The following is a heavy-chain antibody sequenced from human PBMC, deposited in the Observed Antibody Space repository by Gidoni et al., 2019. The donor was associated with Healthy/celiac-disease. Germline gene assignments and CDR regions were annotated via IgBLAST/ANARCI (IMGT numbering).Heavy chain of an antibody. D-gene: IGHD6-13*01. CDR1: GYSFPIYW. CDR2: IYPGDSDT. V-gene: IGHV5-51*01. Sequence: EVQLVQSGAEVKTPGESLKISCKGSGYSFPIYWIGWVRQMPGKGLEWMGIIYPGDSDTRYSPSFQGQVTISADKSISTAYLQWSSLKASDTAMYYCARPRGIAAADTVGYFDLWGRGTLVTVSS. J-gene: IGHJ2*01. CDR3: ARPRGIAAADTVGYFDL.